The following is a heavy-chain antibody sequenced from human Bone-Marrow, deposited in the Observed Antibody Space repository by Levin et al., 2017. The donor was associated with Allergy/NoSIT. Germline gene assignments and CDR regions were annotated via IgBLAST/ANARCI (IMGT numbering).Heavy chain of an antibody. CDR1: GDSVSSDSAA. V-gene: IGHV6-1*01. J-gene: IGHJ5*02. CDR2: TFYRSKWYY. Sequence: SETLSLTCAISGDSVSSDSAAWNWIRQSPSRGLEWLGRTFYRSKWYYDYVVSVISRITVNPDTSKNQFSLQLNSVTPEDTAVYYCASKGTMMRAIKNWFDTWGQGTLVTVSS. D-gene: IGHD4/OR15-4a*01. CDR3: ASKGTMMRAIKNWFDT.